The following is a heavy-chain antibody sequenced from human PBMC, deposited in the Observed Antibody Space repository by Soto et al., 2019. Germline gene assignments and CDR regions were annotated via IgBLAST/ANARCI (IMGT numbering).Heavy chain of an antibody. CDR2: ISGTDDYT. CDR3: ARDLFGYSYSNWFDP. J-gene: IGHJ5*02. Sequence: GGSLRLSCAASGFTFSNFAMTWVRQAPGEGLEWVSSISGTDDYTYYADSVKGRFTISRDNSKNTLYLQMNSLRAEDTAVYYCARDLFGYSYSNWFDPWGQGTLVTVSS. V-gene: IGHV3-23*01. D-gene: IGHD5-18*01. CDR1: GFTFSNFA.